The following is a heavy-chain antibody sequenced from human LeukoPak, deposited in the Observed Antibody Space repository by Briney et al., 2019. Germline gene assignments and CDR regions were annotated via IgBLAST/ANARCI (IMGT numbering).Heavy chain of an antibody. D-gene: IGHD4-23*01. Sequence: ASVKVSCKASGYTFTGYYMHWVRQAPGQGLEWMGWINPNSGGTNYAQKFQGRVTMTRDTSISTAYMELSRLRSDDTAVYYCASASYGGSQGEYNWFDPWGQGTLVTVSS. V-gene: IGHV1-2*02. CDR1: GYTFTGYY. J-gene: IGHJ5*02. CDR3: ASASYGGSQGEYNWFDP. CDR2: INPNSGGT.